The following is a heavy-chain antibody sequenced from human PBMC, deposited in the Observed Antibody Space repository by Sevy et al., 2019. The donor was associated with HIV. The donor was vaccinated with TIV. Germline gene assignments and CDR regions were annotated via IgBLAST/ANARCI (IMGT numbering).Heavy chain of an antibody. Sequence: GGSLRLSCAASGFTFTYAWMSWVRQAPGKGLEWVGRIKSKADGGTTDYGAPVKGRFTISRDDSKNTQFLQMNSLKGEDTAVYYCATDPIIVLMVTDGMDVWGQGTTVTVSS. J-gene: IGHJ6*02. CDR1: GFTFTYAW. V-gene: IGHV3-15*01. D-gene: IGHD3-22*01. CDR3: ATDPIIVLMVTDGMDV. CDR2: IKSKADGGTT.